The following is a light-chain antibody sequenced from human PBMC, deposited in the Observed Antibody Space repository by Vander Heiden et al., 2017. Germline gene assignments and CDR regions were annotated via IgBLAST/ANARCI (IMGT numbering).Light chain of an antibody. CDR3: GTWDSSLSAV. V-gene: IGLV1-51*01. Sequence: QSVLTQPPSVSAAPGQKVTISCSGSSSNIGNNYVSWYQQPPGTAPKLLIFDNNKRPSGIPDRFSGSKSGTSATLGITGLQTGDEADYYCGTWDSSLSAVFGGGTKLTVL. CDR2: DNN. CDR1: SSNIGNNY. J-gene: IGLJ2*01.